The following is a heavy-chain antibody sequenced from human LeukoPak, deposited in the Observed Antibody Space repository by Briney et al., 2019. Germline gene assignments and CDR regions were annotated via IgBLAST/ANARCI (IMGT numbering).Heavy chain of an antibody. CDR1: GYTFTSYY. V-gene: IGHV1-46*01. CDR2: INPSGGST. Sequence: GASVKVSCKASGYTFTSYYMHWVRQAPGQGLEWTGIINPSGGSTSYAQKFQGRVTMTRDTSTSTAYMELSSLGSEDTAVYYCARVGVEMATNSGNWFDPWGQGTLVTVSS. D-gene: IGHD5-24*01. CDR3: ARVGVEMATNSGNWFDP. J-gene: IGHJ5*02.